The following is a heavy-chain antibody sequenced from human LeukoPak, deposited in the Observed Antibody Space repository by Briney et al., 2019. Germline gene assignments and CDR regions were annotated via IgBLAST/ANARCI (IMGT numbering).Heavy chain of an antibody. CDR1: GFTFSSYA. V-gene: IGHV3-23*01. J-gene: IGHJ5*02. D-gene: IGHD3-10*01. CDR3: AKDDSRGSGSSGWFDP. Sequence: PGGSLRLSCAASGFTFSSYAMSWVRQAPGKGLEWVSAISGGGGSTYYADSVKGRFTISRDNSKNTLYLQMNSLGAGDTAVYYCAKDDSRGSGSSGWFDPWGQGTLVTVSS. CDR2: ISGGGGST.